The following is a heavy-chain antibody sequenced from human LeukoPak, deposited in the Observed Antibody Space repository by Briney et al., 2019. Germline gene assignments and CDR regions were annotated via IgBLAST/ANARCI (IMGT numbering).Heavy chain of an antibody. V-gene: IGHV3-30*03. Sequence: PGTSLRLSCAASGFTFTNYAVHWVRQAPGKGLEWVALISKDGSYEDYIDSVKGRFTISRENSKNTVSLQMNTLRGEATGVYYCAIYADYGGSWPLDYSGEGTLVTASS. D-gene: IGHD2-15*01. CDR2: ISKDGSYE. J-gene: IGHJ4*02. CDR1: GFTFTNYA. CDR3: AIYADYGGSWPLDY.